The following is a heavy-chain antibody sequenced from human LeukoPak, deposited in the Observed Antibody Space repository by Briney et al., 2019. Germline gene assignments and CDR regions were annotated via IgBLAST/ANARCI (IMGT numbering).Heavy chain of an antibody. J-gene: IGHJ4*02. D-gene: IGHD2-21*02. CDR2: IYYSGNT. V-gene: IGHV4-59*01. CDR3: AREGPTATSIDY. CDR1: GGSIISYY. Sequence: SETLSLTCAVSGGSIISYYWSWIRQPPGKGLEWLGYIYYSGNTNYNPSLKSRVTISLDTSRNQFSLKLSSVTAADTAVYYCAREGPTATSIDYWGQGTLVTVSS.